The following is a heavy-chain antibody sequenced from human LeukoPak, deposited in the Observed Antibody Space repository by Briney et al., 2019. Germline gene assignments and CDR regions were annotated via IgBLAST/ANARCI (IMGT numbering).Heavy chain of an antibody. J-gene: IGHJ3*02. V-gene: IGHV4-59*08. CDR3: ARHYGSSSWYKADAFDI. D-gene: IGHD6-13*01. Sequence: PSETLSLTCTVSGGSISSYYWSWIRQPPGKGLEWIGYIYYSGSTNYNPSLKSRVTISVDTSKNQFSLKLSSVTAADTAVYYCARHYGSSSWYKADAFDIWGQGTMVTVSS. CDR2: IYYSGST. CDR1: GGSISSYY.